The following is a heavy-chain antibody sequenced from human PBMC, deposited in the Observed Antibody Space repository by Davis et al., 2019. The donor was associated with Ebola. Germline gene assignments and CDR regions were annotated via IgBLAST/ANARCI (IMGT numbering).Heavy chain of an antibody. CDR1: GYTFTGYY. CDR3: ARSYSGYARRRPYYYYYGMDV. V-gene: IGHV1-46*01. Sequence: ASVKVSCKASGYTFTGYYMHWVRQAPGQGLEWMGIINPSGGSTSYAQKFQGRVTMTRDTSTSTVYMELSSLRSEDTAVYYCARSYSGYARRRPYYYYYGMDVWGQGTTVTVSS. J-gene: IGHJ6*02. D-gene: IGHD5-12*01. CDR2: INPSGGST.